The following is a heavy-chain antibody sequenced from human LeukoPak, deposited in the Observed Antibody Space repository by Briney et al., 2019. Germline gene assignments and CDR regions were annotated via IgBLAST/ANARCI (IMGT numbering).Heavy chain of an antibody. CDR1: GFTSSSYA. J-gene: IGHJ4*02. CDR2: ISGSGGST. Sequence: GGSLRLSCAASGFTSSSYAMSWVRQAPGKGLEWVSAISGSGGSTYYADSVKGRFTISRDNSKNTLYLQMNSLRAEDTAVYYCAKVYLFNDYEGGYFDYWGQGTLVTVSS. D-gene: IGHD4-17*01. V-gene: IGHV3-23*01. CDR3: AKVYLFNDYEGGYFDY.